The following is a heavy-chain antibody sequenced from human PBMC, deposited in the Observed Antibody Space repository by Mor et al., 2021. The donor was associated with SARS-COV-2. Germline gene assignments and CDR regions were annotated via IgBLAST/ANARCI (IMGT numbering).Heavy chain of an antibody. J-gene: IGHJ4*02. D-gene: IGHD3-9*01. CDR3: ARGGGSLTGYYYYFDY. V-gene: IGHV3-64*01. Sequence: FIISRDNSKNTLYLQLGSLRPEDMAVYYCARGGGSLTGYYYYFDYWGQGTLVTVSS.